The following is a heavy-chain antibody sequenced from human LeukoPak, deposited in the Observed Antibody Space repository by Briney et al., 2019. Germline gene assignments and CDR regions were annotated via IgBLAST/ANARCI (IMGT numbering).Heavy chain of an antibody. Sequence: SETLSLTCGVSGGSFSSHYWTWIRQPPGKGREWIGEINPRGSTNYNPSLESRVTVSADTSRNQLSLSLTSVTAADSAVYFCARGLRQGSAWSWGPKEKSYQYMDVWGTGTTVIVSS. V-gene: IGHV4-34*01. CDR1: GGSFSSHY. CDR2: INPRGST. D-gene: IGHD6-19*01. CDR3: ARGLRQGSAWSWGPKEKSYQYMDV. J-gene: IGHJ6*04.